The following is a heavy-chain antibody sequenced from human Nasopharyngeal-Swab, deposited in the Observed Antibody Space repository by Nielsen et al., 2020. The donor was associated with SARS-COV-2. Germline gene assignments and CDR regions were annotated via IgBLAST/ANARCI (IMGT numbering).Heavy chain of an antibody. CDR3: ARAVLESTTRAFGL. D-gene: IGHD5/OR15-5a*01. V-gene: IGHV4-31*02. J-gene: IGHJ4*01. CDR2: GHSSGTT. Sequence: RQAPGKGLEWIGYGHSSGTTHYNPSLQGRVEMSVDVSDNQVSLKLRSVTAADSAMYFCARAVLESTTRAFGLWGHGSPVTVSS.